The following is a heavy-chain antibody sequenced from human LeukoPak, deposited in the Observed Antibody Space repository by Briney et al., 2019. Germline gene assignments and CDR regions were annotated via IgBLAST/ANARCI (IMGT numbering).Heavy chain of an antibody. J-gene: IGHJ4*02. D-gene: IGHD3-22*01. CDR3: AKEGITMIPPGDYFDY. CDR2: IRYDGSNK. Sequence: GGSLRLPCAASGFTFSSYGMHWVRQAPGKGLEWVAFIRYDGSNKYYADSVKGRFTISRDNSKNTLYLQMNSLRAEDTAVYYCAKEGITMIPPGDYFDYWGQGTLVTVSS. CDR1: GFTFSSYG. V-gene: IGHV3-30*02.